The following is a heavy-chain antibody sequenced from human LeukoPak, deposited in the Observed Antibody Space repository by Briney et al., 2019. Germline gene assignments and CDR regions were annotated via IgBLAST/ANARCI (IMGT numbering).Heavy chain of an antibody. V-gene: IGHV1-69*05. CDR2: IIPIFGTA. J-gene: IGHJ3*02. CDR3: ARGQLPHDAFDI. CDR1: GGTFSSYA. Sequence: GASVKVSCKASGGTFSSYAISWVRQAPGQGLEWMGGIIPIFGTANYAQKFQGRVTITTDESSSTAYMELSSLRSEDTAVYYCARGQLPHDAFDIWGQGTMVTVSS. D-gene: IGHD2-2*01.